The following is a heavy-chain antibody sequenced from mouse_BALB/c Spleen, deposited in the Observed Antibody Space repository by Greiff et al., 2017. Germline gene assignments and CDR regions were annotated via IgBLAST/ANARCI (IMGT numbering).Heavy chain of an antibody. CDR1: GFSLTSYG. D-gene: IGHD3-3*01. CDR3: ARGRTYYYGDY. J-gene: IGHJ2*01. CDR2: IWSGGST. Sequence: QVQLQQSGPGLVQPSQSLSITCTVSGFSLTSYGVHWVRQSPGKGLEWLGVIWSGGSTDYNAAFISRLSISKDNPKSQVFFKMNSLQANDTAIYYCARGRTYYYGDYWGQGTTLTVSS. V-gene: IGHV2-2*02.